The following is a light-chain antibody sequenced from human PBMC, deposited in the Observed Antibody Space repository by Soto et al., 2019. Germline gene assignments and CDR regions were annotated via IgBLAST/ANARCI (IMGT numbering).Light chain of an antibody. J-gene: IGKJ4*01. Sequence: EIVLTQSPGTLSLSPGERAALSCRASRTVSANYLAWYQQKPGQAPRLLIYGVSSRAAAFPDRFSASASGTDFTLTINRLEPQDFAVYYCQQSDSSPLLTFGGGSRGEIK. CDR2: GVS. CDR3: QQSDSSPLLT. CDR1: RTVSANY. V-gene: IGKV3-20*01.